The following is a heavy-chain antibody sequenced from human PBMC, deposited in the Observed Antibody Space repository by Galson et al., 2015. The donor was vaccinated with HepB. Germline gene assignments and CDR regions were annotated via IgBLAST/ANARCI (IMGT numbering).Heavy chain of an antibody. CDR2: INHSGST. CDR1: GGSFSGYY. Sequence: ETLSLTCAVYGGSFSGYYWSWIRQPPGKGLEWIGEINHSGSTNYNPSLKSRVTISVDTSKNQFSLKLSSVTAADTAVYYCARGPSSDYYYANWFDPWGQGTLVTVSS. D-gene: IGHD3-22*01. J-gene: IGHJ5*02. CDR3: ARGPSSDYYYANWFDP. V-gene: IGHV4-34*01.